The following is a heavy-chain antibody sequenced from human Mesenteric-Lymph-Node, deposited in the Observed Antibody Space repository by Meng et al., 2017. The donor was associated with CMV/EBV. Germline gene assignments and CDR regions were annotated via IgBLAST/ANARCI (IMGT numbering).Heavy chain of an antibody. J-gene: IGHJ4*02. CDR1: EFTFSTYA. V-gene: IGHV3-30*04. CDR3: TKGDCSGGSCYTIDY. D-gene: IGHD2-15*01. Sequence: GGSLRLSCAASEFTFSTYAMHWVRQAPGKGLEWVAVISYDGSNKYYADSVKGRFTISRDNSKNTLNLQMNSLRAEDTAMYYCTKGDCSGGSCYTIDYWGQGTLVTVSS. CDR2: ISYDGSNK.